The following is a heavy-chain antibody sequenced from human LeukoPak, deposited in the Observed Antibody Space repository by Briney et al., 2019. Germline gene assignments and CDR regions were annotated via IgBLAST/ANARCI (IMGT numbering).Heavy chain of an antibody. D-gene: IGHD6-6*01. CDR2: IYQRGGT. CDR1: GFSINSGYY. J-gene: IGHJ4*02. V-gene: IGHV4-38-2*02. Sequence: ASETLSLTCTVSGFSINSGYYWAWIRQPPGKGLEWIGSIYQRGGTYYNPPLRSRVTISIDTSKNQFSLHLNSVTAADTAVYYCARESVGSSSPIFDYWGQGTLVTVSS. CDR3: ARESVGSSSPIFDY.